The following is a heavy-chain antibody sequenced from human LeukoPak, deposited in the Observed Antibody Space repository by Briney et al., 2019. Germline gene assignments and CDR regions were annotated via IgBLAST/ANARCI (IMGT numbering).Heavy chain of an antibody. CDR1: GFTFSSYG. V-gene: IGHV3-23*01. D-gene: IGHD3-10*01. Sequence: GGSLRLSCAASGFTFSSYGMSWVRQAPGKGLEWVSAISGSGGSTYYADSVKGRFTISRDNSKNTLYLQMNSLRAEDTAVYYCAKDSGSYYKGRFDYWGQGTLVTVSS. CDR3: AKDSGSYYKGRFDY. CDR2: ISGSGGST. J-gene: IGHJ4*02.